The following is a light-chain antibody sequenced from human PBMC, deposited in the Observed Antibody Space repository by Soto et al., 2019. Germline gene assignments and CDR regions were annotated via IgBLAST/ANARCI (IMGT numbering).Light chain of an antibody. Sequence: DIQMTQSPSTLSAFVGDRVTITCRASQNINSWLAWYQQKPGKAPNLLIYKASNLESGAPSRFSGSGSGTEFTLTISSLQPEDFATYYCQQYHRSPVTFGGGTKVEIK. CDR2: KAS. CDR1: QNINSW. V-gene: IGKV1-5*03. J-gene: IGKJ4*01. CDR3: QQYHRSPVT.